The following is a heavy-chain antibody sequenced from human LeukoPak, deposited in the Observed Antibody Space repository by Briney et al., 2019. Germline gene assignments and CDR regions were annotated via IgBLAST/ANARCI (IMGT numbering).Heavy chain of an antibody. D-gene: IGHD3-16*01. J-gene: IGHJ5*02. CDR3: AREAFESRYDYVWGSYPYNWFDP. CDR2: LYNSGST. V-gene: IGHV4-59*12. Sequence: PSETLSLTCTVSGGSISNYYWIWMRQPPGKGLEWIGSLYNSGSTNYNPSLKSRLTISVGKSKNQFSLKLSSVTAADTAVYYCAREAFESRYDYVWGSYPYNWFDPWGQGTLVTVSS. CDR1: GGSISNYY.